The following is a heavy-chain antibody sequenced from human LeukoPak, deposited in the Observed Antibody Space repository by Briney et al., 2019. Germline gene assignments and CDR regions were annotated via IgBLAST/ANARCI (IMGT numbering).Heavy chain of an antibody. CDR1: GFTFRDYA. V-gene: IGHV3-23*01. D-gene: IGHD3-22*01. CDR2: ISGSGGTT. J-gene: IGHJ4*02. CDR3: ATDYYDRSGDYTVDY. Sequence: GGSLRLSCAASGFTFRDYAMSWVRQAPGKGLEGVSVISGSGGTTHYADSVKGRFIISRDNSKSTVYLQMNSLRAEDTAVYYCATDYYDRSGDYTVDYWGQGTLVTVSS.